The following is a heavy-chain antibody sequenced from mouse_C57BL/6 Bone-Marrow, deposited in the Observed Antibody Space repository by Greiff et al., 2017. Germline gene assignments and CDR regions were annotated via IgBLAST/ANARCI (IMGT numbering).Heavy chain of an antibody. CDR2: ISDGGSYT. CDR1: GFTFSSYA. CDR3: ARDQNAMDY. J-gene: IGHJ4*01. Sequence: EVMLVESGGGLVKPGGSLKLSCAASGFTFSSYAMSWVRQTPEKRLEWVATISDGGSYTYYPDNVKGRFTISRDNAKDNLYLQMRHLKSEDTAMYYCARDQNAMDYWGQGTSVTVSS. V-gene: IGHV5-4*01.